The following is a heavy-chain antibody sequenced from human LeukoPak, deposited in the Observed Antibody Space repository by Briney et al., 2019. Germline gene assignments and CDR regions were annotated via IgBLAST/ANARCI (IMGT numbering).Heavy chain of an antibody. CDR2: INHSGRT. Sequence: SGTLSLTCAVYGGSFSDYYWSWIRQPPGKGLEWIGEINHSGRTNYNPSLKSRVTISVDTSKNQFSLKLSSVTAADTAVYYCARDATVIYYYYYYMDVWGKGTTVTVSS. D-gene: IGHD4-17*01. V-gene: IGHV4-34*01. CDR3: ARDATVIYYYYYYMDV. J-gene: IGHJ6*03. CDR1: GGSFSDYY.